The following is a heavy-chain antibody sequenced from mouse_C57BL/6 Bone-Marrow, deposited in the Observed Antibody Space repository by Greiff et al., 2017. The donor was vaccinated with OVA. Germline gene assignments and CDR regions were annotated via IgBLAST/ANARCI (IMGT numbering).Heavy chain of an antibody. CDR2: INPNNGGT. CDR1: GYTFTDYN. Sequence: VQLQQSGPELVKPGASVKIPCKASGYTFTDYNMDWVKQSHGKSLEWIGDINPNNGGTIYNQKFKGKATLTVDKSSSTAYMELRSLTSEDTAVYYCATVGSRRAWFAYWGQGTLVTVSA. CDR3: ATVGSRRAWFAY. V-gene: IGHV1-18*01. J-gene: IGHJ3*01.